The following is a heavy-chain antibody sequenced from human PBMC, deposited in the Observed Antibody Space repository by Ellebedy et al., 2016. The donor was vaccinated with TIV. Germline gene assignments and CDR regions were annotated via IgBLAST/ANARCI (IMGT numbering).Heavy chain of an antibody. CDR2: IYYSGST. CDR1: GGSISSSSYY. D-gene: IGHD2-15*01. CDR3: ATGGVVVAATY. Sequence: SETLSLTCTVSGGSISSSSYYWGWIRQPPGKGLEWIGSIYYSGSTYYNPSLKSRVTMSVDTSKNQFSLKLSSVTAVDTAVYYCATGGVVVAATYWGQGTLVTVSS. J-gene: IGHJ4*02. V-gene: IGHV4-39*07.